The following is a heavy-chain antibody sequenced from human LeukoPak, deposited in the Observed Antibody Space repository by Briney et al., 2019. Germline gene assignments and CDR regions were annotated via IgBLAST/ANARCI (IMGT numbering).Heavy chain of an antibody. J-gene: IGHJ4*02. Sequence: ASVKVSCKASGYTFTAYYIHWVRQAPGQGLEGMGWINPNSGGTNYAEEFQGRVTMTRDTSISTAYMELSRLRSDDTAVYYCARGSLIVVGDLDYWGQGTLVTVSS. D-gene: IGHD3-22*01. V-gene: IGHV1-2*02. CDR3: ARGSLIVVGDLDY. CDR1: GYTFTAYY. CDR2: INPNSGGT.